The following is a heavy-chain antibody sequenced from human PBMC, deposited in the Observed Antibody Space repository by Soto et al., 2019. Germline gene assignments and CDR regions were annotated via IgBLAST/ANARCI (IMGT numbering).Heavy chain of an antibody. J-gene: IGHJ4*02. Sequence: SETLSLTCAVYGGSFSGYYWTLIRQPPGTGLEWMGYIYYSGTTTNYNPSLKSRVTLSVDTSKNQFSLKLSSVTAADTAVYYCARLGGSYAVPHFDYWGQGTLVTVS. CDR2: IYYSGTT. V-gene: IGHV4-59*08. D-gene: IGHD1-26*01. CDR1: GGSFSGYY. CDR3: ARLGGSYAVPHFDY.